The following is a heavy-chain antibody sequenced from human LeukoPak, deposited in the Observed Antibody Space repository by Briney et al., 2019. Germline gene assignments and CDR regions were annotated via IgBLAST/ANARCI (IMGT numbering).Heavy chain of an antibody. J-gene: IGHJ6*02. CDR2: IDSSSTYI. CDR3: ARWGCSNSCYGNSYNMDV. Sequence: PGRSLRLSCAASGFTFSSYSMNWVRQAPGKWLEWDSSIDSSSTYIYYADSLKGRFTISRDNAKNSVFLQINSLRAEDTAVYYCARWGCSNSCYGNSYNMDVWGQGTTVTVSS. V-gene: IGHV3-21*01. D-gene: IGHD2-2*01. CDR1: GFTFSSYS.